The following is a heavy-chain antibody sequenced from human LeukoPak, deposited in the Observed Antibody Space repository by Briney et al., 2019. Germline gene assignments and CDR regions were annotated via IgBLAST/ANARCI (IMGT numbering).Heavy chain of an antibody. Sequence: PSQTLSLTCSVSGGSISSGSYYWSWIRQPAGKGLEWMGRIYSSGSTNYNPSLKSRVTISVDTAKNQFSLKLSSVTAEDTAVYYCARAGLGIATKFAPWGQGTLVTVSS. V-gene: IGHV4-61*02. CDR3: ARAGLGIATKFAP. D-gene: IGHD6-13*01. CDR2: IYSSGST. J-gene: IGHJ5*02. CDR1: GGSISSGSYY.